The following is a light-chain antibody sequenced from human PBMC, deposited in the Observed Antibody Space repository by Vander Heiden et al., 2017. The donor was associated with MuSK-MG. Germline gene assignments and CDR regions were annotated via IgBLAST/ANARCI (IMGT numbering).Light chain of an antibody. CDR1: QSVLYRPNNNNY. CDR3: RIDDSSRGT. J-gene: IGKJ1*01. V-gene: IGKV4-1*01. Sequence: DIVITHSPDSLAVSLGERTTVNCKSSQSVLYRPNNNNYSAWYQQKPGQPPKLPLSCPSTPVSRVPDRYRGCGSGRDFPLTSLIMPAQDVAVSSFRIDDSSRGTFGEGTKVEIK. CDR2: CPS.